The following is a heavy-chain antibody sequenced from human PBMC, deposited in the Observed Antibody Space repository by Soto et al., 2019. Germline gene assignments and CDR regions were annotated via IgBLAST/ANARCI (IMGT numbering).Heavy chain of an antibody. D-gene: IGHD3-3*01. CDR3: ARGPNPESLWGMDV. CDR1: GGSISSYY. J-gene: IGHJ6*04. V-gene: IGHV4-59*01. CDR2: IYYSGST. Sequence: SETLSLTCTVSGGSISSYYWSWIRQPPGKGLEWIGYIYYSGSTNYNPSLKSRVTISVDTSKNQFSLKLSSVTAADTAVYYCARGPNPESLWGMDVWGKGTTVTVSS.